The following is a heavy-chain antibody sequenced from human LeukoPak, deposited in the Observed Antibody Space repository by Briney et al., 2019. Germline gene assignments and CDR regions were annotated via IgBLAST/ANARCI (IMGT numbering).Heavy chain of an antibody. CDR3: ARADCSGGSCYAFDI. D-gene: IGHD2-15*01. V-gene: IGHV4-61*01. CDR2: IYYSGST. CDR1: GGSLSSGSYY. Sequence: PSETLSLTCTVSGGSLSSGSYYWSWIRQPPGKGLEWIGYIYYSGSTNYNPSLKSRVTMSVDTSKNQYSLKLSSVTAADTAVYYCARADCSGGSCYAFDIWGQGTLVTVSS. J-gene: IGHJ4*02.